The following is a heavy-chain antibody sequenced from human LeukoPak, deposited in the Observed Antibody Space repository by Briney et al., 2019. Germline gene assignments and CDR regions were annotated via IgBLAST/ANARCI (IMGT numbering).Heavy chain of an antibody. J-gene: IGHJ4*02. CDR1: GFTFSSYW. CDR2: IKGDGSEK. V-gene: IGHV3-7*01. D-gene: IGHD3-16*01. CDR3: ARELGGGADY. Sequence: GGSLRLSCAGSGFTFSSYWMTWVRQAPGKGLEWVANIKGDGSEKYYVDSVKGRFTISRDNAKNSLYLQMNSLRAEDTAVYYCARELGGGADYWGQGTLVTVSS.